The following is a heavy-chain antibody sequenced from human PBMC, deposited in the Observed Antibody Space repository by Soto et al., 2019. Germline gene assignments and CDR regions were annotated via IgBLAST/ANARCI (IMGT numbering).Heavy chain of an antibody. CDR2: INSDGSST. V-gene: IGHV3-74*01. CDR1: GFTFSSYW. Sequence: GGSLRLSCAASGFTFSSYWMHWVRQAPGKGLVWVSRINSDGSSTSYADSVKGRFTISRDNAKNTLYLQMNSLRAEDTAVYYCARDKGHDYSNYGSYYYYMDVWGKGTTVTVSS. J-gene: IGHJ6*03. D-gene: IGHD4-4*01. CDR3: ARDKGHDYSNYGSYYYYMDV.